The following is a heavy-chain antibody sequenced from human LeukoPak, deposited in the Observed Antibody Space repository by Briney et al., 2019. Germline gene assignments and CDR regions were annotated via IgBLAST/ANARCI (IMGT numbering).Heavy chain of an antibody. CDR2: ISAYNGNT. V-gene: IGHV1-18*01. J-gene: IGHJ6*02. Sequence: ASVKVSCKASGYTFTSYGISWVRQAPGPGLEWMGWISAYNGNTNYAQKLQGRVTMTTDTSTSTAYMELRSLRSDDTAVYYCARDYPNLNWNYVLNYYGMDVWGQGTTVTVSS. CDR1: GYTFTSYG. CDR3: ARDYPNLNWNYVLNYYGMDV. D-gene: IGHD1-7*01.